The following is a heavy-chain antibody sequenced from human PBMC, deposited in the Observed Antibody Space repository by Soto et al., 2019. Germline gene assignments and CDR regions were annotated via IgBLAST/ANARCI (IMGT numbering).Heavy chain of an antibody. Sequence: QVQLVESGGGVVQPGRSLRLSCAASGFTFSSYGMHWVRQAPGKGLEWVAVIWYDGSNKYYADSVKGRFTISRDNSKNTLYLQMNSLRAEDTAVYYCARAPHLGYCSGGRAPLDYWGQGTLVTVSS. CDR3: ARAPHLGYCSGGRAPLDY. V-gene: IGHV3-33*01. CDR1: GFTFSSYG. J-gene: IGHJ4*02. D-gene: IGHD2-15*01. CDR2: IWYDGSNK.